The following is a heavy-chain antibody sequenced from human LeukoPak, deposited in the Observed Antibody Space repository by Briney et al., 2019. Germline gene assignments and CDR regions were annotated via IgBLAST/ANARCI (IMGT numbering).Heavy chain of an antibody. Sequence: KRGESLKISCKGSGYTFTSYWIGWVRQMPGKGLEWMGVIYPGDSDTRYSPSFQGQVTFSADKSISTAYPKWNSLKASDTAMYFCARLALGAIAAAGDNWGQGTLVSVSS. CDR1: GYTFTSYW. D-gene: IGHD6-13*01. CDR3: ARLALGAIAAAGDN. CDR2: IYPGDSDT. V-gene: IGHV5-51*01. J-gene: IGHJ4*02.